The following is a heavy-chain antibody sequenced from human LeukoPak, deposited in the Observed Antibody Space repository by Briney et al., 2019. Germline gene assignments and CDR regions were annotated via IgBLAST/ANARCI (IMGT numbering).Heavy chain of an antibody. Sequence: GGSLRLSCAASGFTFSSYAMSWVRQAPGKGLEWVSAISGSGGSTYYADSVKGRFTISRDNSKNTLYLQMNSLRAEDTAVYYCAKDRIAVAGANYDAFDIWGQGTMVTVSS. V-gene: IGHV3-23*01. CDR3: AKDRIAVAGANYDAFDI. D-gene: IGHD6-19*01. CDR2: ISGSGGST. CDR1: GFTFSSYA. J-gene: IGHJ3*02.